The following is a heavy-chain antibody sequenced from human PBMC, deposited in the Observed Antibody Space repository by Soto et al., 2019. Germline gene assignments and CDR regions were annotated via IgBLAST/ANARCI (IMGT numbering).Heavy chain of an antibody. CDR3: ARDMYYDFCSGPDPYYYGMDV. Sequence: GGSLRLSCAASGFTFSSYAMHWVRQAPGKGLEWVAVISYDGSNKYYADSVKGRFTISRDNSKNTLYLQMNSLRAEDTAMYYCARDMYYDFCSGPDPYYYGMDVWGQGTTVTVSS. D-gene: IGHD3-3*01. J-gene: IGHJ6*02. V-gene: IGHV3-30-3*01. CDR1: GFTFSSYA. CDR2: ISYDGSNK.